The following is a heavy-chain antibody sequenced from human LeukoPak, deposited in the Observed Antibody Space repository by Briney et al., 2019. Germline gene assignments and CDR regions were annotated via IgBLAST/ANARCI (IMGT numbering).Heavy chain of an antibody. D-gene: IGHD3-22*01. CDR2: MNPNSGNT. J-gene: IGHJ5*02. Sequence: ASVKVSCKASGYTFTSYDINWVRQATGQGLEWMGWMNPNSGNTGYAQKFQGRVTITRNTSISTAYMELSSLRSEDTAVYYCARVLIDRSGYFPWGQGTLVTVSS. V-gene: IGHV1-8*03. CDR1: GYTFTSYD. CDR3: ARVLIDRSGYFP.